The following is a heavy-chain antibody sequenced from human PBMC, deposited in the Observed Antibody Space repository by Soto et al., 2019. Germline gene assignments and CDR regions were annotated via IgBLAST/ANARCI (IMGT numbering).Heavy chain of an antibody. Sequence: QVQLVQSGAEEKKPGASVKVSCKASGYTFTSYAMHWVRQAPGQRLEWMGWINAGNGNTKYSQKFQGRVTITRDTSESKAYMELSSLRSEDTAVYHCAGDGFSCDQQLPLPFDPWGQGTLVTVSS. CDR2: INAGNGNT. D-gene: IGHD6-13*01. V-gene: IGHV1-3*05. CDR1: GYTFTSYA. J-gene: IGHJ5*02. CDR3: AGDGFSCDQQLPLPFDP.